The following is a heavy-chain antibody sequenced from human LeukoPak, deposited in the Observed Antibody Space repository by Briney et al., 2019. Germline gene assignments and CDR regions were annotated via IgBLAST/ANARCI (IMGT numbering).Heavy chain of an antibody. D-gene: IGHD2-15*01. Sequence: KSSETLSLTCTVSGDSISTYFWSWIRQPPGKGLEWIGEINHSGSTNYNPSLKSRVTISVDTSKNQFSLKLSSVTAADTAVYYCARHRSYYCSGGSCYSLAYSTKYYFDYWGQGTLVTVSS. CDR1: GDSISTYF. CDR2: INHSGST. CDR3: ARHRSYYCSGGSCYSLAYSTKYYFDY. J-gene: IGHJ4*01. V-gene: IGHV4-34*01.